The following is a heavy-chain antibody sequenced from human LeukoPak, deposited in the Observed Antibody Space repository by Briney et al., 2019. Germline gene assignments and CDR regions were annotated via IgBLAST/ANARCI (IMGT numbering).Heavy chain of an antibody. Sequence: GGSLRLSCAASGFSFSSYGMHWVRQAPGKGLEWVSSTNGGGDYTYYADSVRGRFSISRDNSDNTLYLQMSSLRADDTAVYYCSKGANIGGDYGVCDYWGKGTLVTVSS. V-gene: IGHV3-23*01. CDR2: TNGGGDYT. D-gene: IGHD4-17*01. J-gene: IGHJ4*02. CDR1: GFSFSSYG. CDR3: SKGANIGGDYGVCDY.